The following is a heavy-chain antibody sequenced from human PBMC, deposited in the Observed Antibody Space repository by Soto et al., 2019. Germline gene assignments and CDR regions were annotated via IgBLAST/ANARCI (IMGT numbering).Heavy chain of an antibody. CDR3: TTFMRYNSAGY. Sequence: EVQLVESGGGLVKPGGSLRLSCAASGFTFNNAWMNWVRQAPGKGLEWVGRIKSKTDGGTTDYAAPVKGRFTLSRDDSKNTLYLQMDSLNADDTAVYYCTTFMRYNSAGYGGQGTLVTVSS. D-gene: IGHD6-19*01. CDR2: IKSKTDGGTT. J-gene: IGHJ4*02. CDR1: GFTFNNAW. V-gene: IGHV3-15*07.